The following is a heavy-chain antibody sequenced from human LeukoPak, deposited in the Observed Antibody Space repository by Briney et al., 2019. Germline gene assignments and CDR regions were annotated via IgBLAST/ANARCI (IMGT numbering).Heavy chain of an antibody. CDR3: ARDRYSYWYFDL. Sequence: GGSLRLSCAASGFTFSTYSMNWVRQAPGKGLEWISHIGGSGTTIYYADSVKGRFTISRDNSKNTLYLQMNSLRAEDTAVFYCARDRYSYWYFDLWGRGTLVTVSS. D-gene: IGHD2-21*01. CDR2: IGGSGTTI. CDR1: GFTFSTYS. V-gene: IGHV3-48*01. J-gene: IGHJ2*01.